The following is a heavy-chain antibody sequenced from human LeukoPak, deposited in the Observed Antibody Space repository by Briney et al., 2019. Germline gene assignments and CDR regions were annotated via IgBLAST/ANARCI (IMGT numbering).Heavy chain of an antibody. J-gene: IGHJ4*02. D-gene: IGHD3-10*01. V-gene: IGHV4-61*02. CDR2: IYTSGST. Sequence: SETLSLTCTVSGGSISSGSYYWSWIRQPAGKGLEWIGRIYTSGSTNYNPSLKSRVTISVDTSKNQFSLKLSSVTAADTAVYYCARGGRRGYYGSGSYYRTPFDYWGQGTLVTVSS. CDR3: ARGGRRGYYGSGSYYRTPFDY. CDR1: GGSISSGSYY.